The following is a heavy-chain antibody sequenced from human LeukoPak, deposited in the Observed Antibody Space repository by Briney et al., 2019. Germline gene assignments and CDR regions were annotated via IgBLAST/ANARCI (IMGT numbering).Heavy chain of an antibody. J-gene: IGHJ6*03. V-gene: IGHV4-59*01. CDR3: ARGGGNYYYYYMDV. Sequence: SETLSLTCTVSGGSISSYYWSWIRQPPGKGQEWIGYIYYSGSTNYNPSLKSRVTISVDTSKNQFSLKLSSVTAADTAVYYCARGGGNYYYYYMDVWGKGTTVTVSS. CDR1: GGSISSYY. CDR2: IYYSGST. D-gene: IGHD2-15*01.